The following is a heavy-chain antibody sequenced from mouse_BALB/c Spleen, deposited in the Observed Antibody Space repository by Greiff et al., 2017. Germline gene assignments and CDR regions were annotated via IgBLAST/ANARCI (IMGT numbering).Heavy chain of an antibody. CDR3: ARHGGGYGSSSAFDV. J-gene: IGHJ1*01. CDR1: GFTFSSYT. D-gene: IGHD1-1*01. Sequence: EVQLVESGGGLVQPGGSLKLSCAASGFTFSSYTMSWVRQTPEKRLEWVAYISNGGGSTYYPDTVKGRFTISRDNAKNTLYLQMSSLKSEDTAMYYCARHGGGYGSSSAFDVWGAGTTVTVSS. CDR2: ISNGGGST. V-gene: IGHV5-12-2*01.